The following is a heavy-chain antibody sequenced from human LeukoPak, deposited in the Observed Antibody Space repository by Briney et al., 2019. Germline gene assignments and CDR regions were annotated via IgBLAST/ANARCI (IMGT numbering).Heavy chain of an antibody. D-gene: IGHD3-22*01. CDR2: IIPIFGTA. J-gene: IGHJ4*02. CDR1: GGTFSSYA. CDR3: ASYPPHPYYYDSSGYYY. V-gene: IGHV1-69*05. Sequence: SVKVSCKASGGTFSSYAISWVRQAPGQGLEWMGGIIPIFGTANYAQKFQGRVTITTDESTSTAYMELSSLRSEDTAVYYCASYPPHPYYYDSSGYYYWGQGTLVTVSS.